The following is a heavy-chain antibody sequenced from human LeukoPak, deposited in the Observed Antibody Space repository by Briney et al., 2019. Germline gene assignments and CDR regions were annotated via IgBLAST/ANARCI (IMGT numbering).Heavy chain of an antibody. CDR1: GFTFSSYE. J-gene: IGHJ4*02. Sequence: GGSLRLSCAASGFTFSSYEMNWVRQAPGKGLEWVSYISSSGSTIYYADSVKGRFTISRDNAKNSLFLQMNSLRVEDTAVYYCTRDPRLTDYWGQGTLVTVSS. CDR3: TRDPRLTDY. V-gene: IGHV3-48*03. CDR2: ISSSGSTI. D-gene: IGHD2-21*02.